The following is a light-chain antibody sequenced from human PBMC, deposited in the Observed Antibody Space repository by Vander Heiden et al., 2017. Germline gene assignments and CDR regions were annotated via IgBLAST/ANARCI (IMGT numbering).Light chain of an antibody. CDR1: QSISSY. CDR3: QQNDSNPPIT. CDR2: AAS. Sequence: DIQMTQSPSSLSASVGDRVTITCRASQSISSYLNWYQQKPGKAPKLLIYAASSLQSGVPSRFSGSGYGTDFTLTISSLQPEDFAPYYCQQNDSNPPITFGQGTQMEIK. J-gene: IGKJ5*01. V-gene: IGKV1-39*01.